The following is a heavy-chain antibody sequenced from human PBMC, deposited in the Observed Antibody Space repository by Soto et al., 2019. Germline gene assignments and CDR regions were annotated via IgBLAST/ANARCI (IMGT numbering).Heavy chain of an antibody. CDR2: IYPGDSDT. CDR1: GYTFTRYW. Sequence: RESLKISCKGSGYTFTRYWIGWVRQMPGKGLEWMGFIYPGDSDTRYSPSFQGQVTVSADKSISTAYLPWSTLKASDSAMYYCVSQQGTGANFDYWGQGTLVTVFS. V-gene: IGHV5-51*01. CDR3: VSQQGTGANFDY. D-gene: IGHD3-10*01. J-gene: IGHJ4*02.